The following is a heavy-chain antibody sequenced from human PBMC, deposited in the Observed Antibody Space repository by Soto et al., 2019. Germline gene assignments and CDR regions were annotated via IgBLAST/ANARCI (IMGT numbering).Heavy chain of an antibody. J-gene: IGHJ5*02. CDR3: ARESNWNWFSP. Sequence: TSETLSLTCTVSGGSISIGGFYWSWIRQHPGKGLEWIGYIYYSGSTSYNPSLKSRVIISVDTSKNQFSLKLSSVTAADTAVYYCARESNWNWFSPWGQGTLVTVSS. V-gene: IGHV4-31*03. CDR2: IYYSGST. CDR1: GGSISIGGFY. D-gene: IGHD1-1*01.